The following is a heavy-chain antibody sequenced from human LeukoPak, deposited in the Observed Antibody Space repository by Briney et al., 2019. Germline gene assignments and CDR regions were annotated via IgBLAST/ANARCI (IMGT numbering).Heavy chain of an antibody. D-gene: IGHD3-22*01. CDR3: ARDFGEVPGEYYDSSGDRGAFDI. V-gene: IGHV4-39*07. Sequence: SEALSLTCTVSGGSISSYYCSWIRERPGNGLDWIGSICYSGSTYCNPSLKSRVTISVDPSNNQFSLKLSSVTAADTAVYYCARDFGEVPGEYYDSSGDRGAFDIWGQGTMVTVSS. J-gene: IGHJ3*02. CDR2: ICYSGST. CDR1: GGSISSYY.